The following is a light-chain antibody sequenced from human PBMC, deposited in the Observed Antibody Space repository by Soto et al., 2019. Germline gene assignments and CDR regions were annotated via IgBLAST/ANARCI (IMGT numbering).Light chain of an antibody. Sequence: EIVLTQSPGTLSLSPGETASLSCWASQSIVSNFLAWYQQRRGQPPRLLIYDSSRRASSIPARFTGSGSGTAFTLTISRVEAEDSAVYYCQQTFHSPRTFGQGTRLEI. CDR3: QQTFHSPRT. CDR1: QSIVSNF. J-gene: IGKJ2*01. V-gene: IGKV3-20*01. CDR2: DSS.